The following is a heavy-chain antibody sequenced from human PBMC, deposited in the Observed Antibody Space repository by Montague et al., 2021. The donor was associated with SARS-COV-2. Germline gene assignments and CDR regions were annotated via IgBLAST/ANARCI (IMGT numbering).Heavy chain of an antibody. CDR1: GGSISSYY. J-gene: IGHJ3*02. Sequence: SETLSLTCTVSGGSISSYYWSWIRQPPGKGLEWIGYIYYSGSTNYNPSLKSRVTISVDTSKNQFSLKLSSVTAADTAVCYCAKVAGSHDTFDIWGRGTMVTVSS. D-gene: IGHD6-19*01. CDR2: IYYSGST. V-gene: IGHV4-59*01. CDR3: AKVAGSHDTFDI.